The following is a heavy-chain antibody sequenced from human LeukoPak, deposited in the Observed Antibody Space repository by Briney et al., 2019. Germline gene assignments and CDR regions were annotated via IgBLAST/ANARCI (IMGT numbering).Heavy chain of an antibody. D-gene: IGHD3-3*01. V-gene: IGHV3-15*01. CDR1: GFTFGNAW. CDR3: TTDPRFLEWVYIDY. J-gene: IGHJ4*02. CDR2: IKSKTDGGTT. Sequence: GGSLRLSCAASGFTFGNAWMSWVRQAPGKGLEWVGRIKSKTDGGTTDYAAPVKGRFTISRDDSKNTLYLQMNSLKTEDTAVYYCTTDPRFLEWVYIDYWGQGTLVTVSS.